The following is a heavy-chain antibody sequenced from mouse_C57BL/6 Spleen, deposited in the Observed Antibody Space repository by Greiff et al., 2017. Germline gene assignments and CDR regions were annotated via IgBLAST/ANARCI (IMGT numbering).Heavy chain of an antibody. D-gene: IGHD2-2*01. CDR3: ARHKIYYGYAD. CDR2: ISSGGSYT. J-gene: IGHJ3*01. Sequence: EVHLVESGGDLVKPGGSLKLSCAASGFTFSSYGMSWVRQTPDKRLEWVATISSGGSYTCYPDSVKGRVTISRDNAKNTLYLQMSSLKSEDTAMYYCARHKIYYGYADWGQGTLVTVSA. V-gene: IGHV5-6*01. CDR1: GFTFSSYG.